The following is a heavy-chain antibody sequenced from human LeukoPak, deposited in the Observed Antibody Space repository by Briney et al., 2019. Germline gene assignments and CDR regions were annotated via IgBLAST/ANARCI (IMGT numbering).Heavy chain of an antibody. D-gene: IGHD3-16*01. V-gene: IGHV3-23*01. CDR2: ISGSGYYT. Sequence: RSGGSLRLSCEASGFSFGSFAMSWVRRAPGKGLEWVSGISGSGYYTYYADSVKGRFTISRDNSKNTLYIEMNSLRAEDTAVYYCAKDGSWGDYYFYFYMDVWGKGTTVTVSS. CDR1: GFSFGSFA. J-gene: IGHJ6*03. CDR3: AKDGSWGDYYFYFYMDV.